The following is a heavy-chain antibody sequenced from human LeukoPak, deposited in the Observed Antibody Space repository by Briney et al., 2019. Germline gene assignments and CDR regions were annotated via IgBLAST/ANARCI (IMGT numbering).Heavy chain of an antibody. CDR2: IYYSGST. CDR1: GGSVSSGSYY. J-gene: IGHJ4*02. CDR3: ARRHYGSGSYYLDY. D-gene: IGHD3-10*01. Sequence: SETLSLTCTVSGGSVSSGSYYWSWIRQPPGKGLEWIGYIYYSGSTSYNPSLKSRVTISVDTSKNQFSLKLSSVTAADTAVYYCARRHYGSGSYYLDYWGQGTLVTVSS. V-gene: IGHV4-61*01.